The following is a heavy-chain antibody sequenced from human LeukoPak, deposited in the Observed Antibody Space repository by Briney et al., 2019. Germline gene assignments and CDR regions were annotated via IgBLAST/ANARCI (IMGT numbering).Heavy chain of an antibody. Sequence: ASVKVSCKASGYTFTVYYMHWVRQAPGQGLEWMGWINPNSGGTNYAQNFQGRVTMTRDTSIGTAHMELSRLRSDDTAVYYCARDGNWGSLRGAFDIWGQGTMATVAS. CDR3: ARDGNWGSLRGAFDI. J-gene: IGHJ3*02. D-gene: IGHD7-27*01. V-gene: IGHV1-2*02. CDR1: GYTFTVYY. CDR2: INPNSGGT.